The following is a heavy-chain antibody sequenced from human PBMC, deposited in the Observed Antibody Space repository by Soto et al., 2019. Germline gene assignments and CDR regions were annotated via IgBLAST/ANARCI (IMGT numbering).Heavy chain of an antibody. CDR3: ARAGLGATLLDY. CDR1: GGSISSGDYY. J-gene: IGHJ4*02. CDR2: TYYSGST. D-gene: IGHD1-26*01. V-gene: IGHV4-30-4*01. Sequence: PSETLSLTCTVSGGSISSGDYYWSWIRQPPGKGLEWIGYTYYSGSTYYNPSLKSRVTISVDTSKNQFSLKLSSVTAADTAVYYCARAGLGATLLDYWGQGTLVTVT.